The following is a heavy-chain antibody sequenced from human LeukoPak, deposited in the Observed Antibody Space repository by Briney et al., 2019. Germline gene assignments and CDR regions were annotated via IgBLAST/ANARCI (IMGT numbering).Heavy chain of an antibody. CDR1: GFTFSTYN. CDR2: ISSGSSTI. J-gene: IGHJ4*02. V-gene: IGHV3-48*01. D-gene: IGHD3-22*01. CDR3: ARDDNRGYEL. Sequence: PGGSLRLSCAASGFTFSTYNMNWVRQAQGKGLEWVSHISSGSSTIYYADSVKGRFTISRDNAKSSLYLQMNSLRAEDTAVYYCARDDNRGYELWGQGTLVTVSS.